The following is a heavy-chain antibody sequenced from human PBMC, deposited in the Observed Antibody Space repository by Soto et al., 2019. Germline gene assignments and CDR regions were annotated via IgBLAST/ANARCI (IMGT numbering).Heavy chain of an antibody. Sequence: SVKVSCKASGYTFTSSAVQWVRQARGQRLEWIGWIVVGSGNTNYAQKFQERVTITRDMSTSTAYMELSSLRSEDTAVYYCARDHTEYCSGGSCYWFDPWGQGTLVTVSS. CDR1: GYTFTSSA. J-gene: IGHJ5*02. V-gene: IGHV1-58*01. CDR3: ARDHTEYCSGGSCYWFDP. D-gene: IGHD2-15*01. CDR2: IVVGSGNT.